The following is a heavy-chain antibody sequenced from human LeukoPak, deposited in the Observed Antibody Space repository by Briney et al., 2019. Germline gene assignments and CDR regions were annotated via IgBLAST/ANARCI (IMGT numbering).Heavy chain of an antibody. CDR2: ISYDGSNK. D-gene: IGHD6-13*01. CDR1: GFTVSSNY. CDR3: ARDSLPRIAAAATYNWFDP. V-gene: IGHV3-30*03. J-gene: IGHJ5*02. Sequence: GGSLRLSCAASGFTVSSNYMSWVRQAPGKGLEWVAVISYDGSNKYYADSVKGRFTISRDNSKNTLYLQMNSLRAEDTAVYYCARDSLPRIAAAATYNWFDPWGQGTLVTVSS.